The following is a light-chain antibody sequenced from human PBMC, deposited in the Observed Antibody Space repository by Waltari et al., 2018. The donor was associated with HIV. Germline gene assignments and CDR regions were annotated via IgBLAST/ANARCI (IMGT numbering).Light chain of an antibody. J-gene: IGLJ1*01. Sequence: QSALSQPAPVSGSPGQSITISCTGTRSDVGGYKYLSWYQQHPGKAPKLMIYDVSNRPSGVSNRFSGSKSGNTASLTISGLQAEDEADYYCSSYTSSSTYVFGTGTKVTVL. CDR2: DVS. CDR3: SSYTSSSTYV. CDR1: RSDVGGYKY. V-gene: IGLV2-14*03.